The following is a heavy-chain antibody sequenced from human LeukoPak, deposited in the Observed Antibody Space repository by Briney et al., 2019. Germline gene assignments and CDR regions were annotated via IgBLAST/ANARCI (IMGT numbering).Heavy chain of an antibody. D-gene: IGHD5-18*01. Sequence: GRSLRLSCTASGFTLSSFGMHWVRQAPGKGLEWVAVISDDGSNTYYADSVKGRFTISRDNSKSTLYLQLNSLRTEDTAVYYCAKDADTATIIYWYFDLWGRGTLVTVSS. V-gene: IGHV3-30*18. J-gene: IGHJ2*01. CDR2: ISDDGSNT. CDR3: AKDADTATIIYWYFDL. CDR1: GFTLSSFG.